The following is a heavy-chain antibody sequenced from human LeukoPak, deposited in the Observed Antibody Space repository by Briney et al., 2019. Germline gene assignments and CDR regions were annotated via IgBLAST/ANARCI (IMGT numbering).Heavy chain of an antibody. D-gene: IGHD2-2*01. CDR3: ARGYCSSTSCYLGNL. J-gene: IGHJ5*02. CDR1: GFTFSSYG. V-gene: IGHV3-33*01. Sequence: GRSLRLSCAASGFTFSSYGMHWVRQAPGKGLEWVAVIWYDGSNKYYADSVKGRFTISRDNSKNTLYLQMNSLRAEDTAVYYCARGYCSSTSCYLGNLWGQGTLVTVSS. CDR2: IWYDGSNK.